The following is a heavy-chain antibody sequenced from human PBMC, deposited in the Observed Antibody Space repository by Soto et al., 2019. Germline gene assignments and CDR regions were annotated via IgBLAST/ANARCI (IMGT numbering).Heavy chain of an antibody. CDR2: IGVGSGNR. J-gene: IGHJ4*02. D-gene: IGHD2-8*01. Sequence: SVKVSCKASGFTFTSSAVQGVRQARGQRLEWIGWIGVGSGNRHYAQKFQERVTITRDMSTNTAYMELSSLRSEDTAVYYCADLGVNFDHWGQGALVTVSS. CDR1: GFTFTSSA. V-gene: IGHV1-58*01. CDR3: ADLGVNFDH.